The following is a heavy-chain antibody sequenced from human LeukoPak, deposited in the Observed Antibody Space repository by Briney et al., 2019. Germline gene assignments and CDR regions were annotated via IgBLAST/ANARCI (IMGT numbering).Heavy chain of an antibody. D-gene: IGHD5-18*01. J-gene: IGHJ4*02. CDR2: INPNSGGT. CDR1: GYTFTGYY. CDR3: ARVWGYSYGYFDY. V-gene: IGHV1-2*02. Sequence: ASVKASCKASGYTFTGYYMHWVRQAPGQGLEWMGWINPNSGGTNYAQKFQGRVTMTRDTSISTAYMELSRLRSDDTAVYYCARVWGYSYGYFDYWGQGTLVTVSS.